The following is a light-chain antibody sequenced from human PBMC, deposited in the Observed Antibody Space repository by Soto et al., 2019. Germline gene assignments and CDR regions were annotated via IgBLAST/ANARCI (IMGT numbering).Light chain of an antibody. Sequence: SVLPQPPSLSAAPGQKVTISCSGSSSNIGNNYVSWYQQLPGTAPKLLIYDNNKRPSGIPDRFSGSKSGTSATLGITGLQTGDEADYYCGTWDSSLSAFYVFGTGTKVTVL. CDR2: DNN. CDR1: SSNIGNNY. J-gene: IGLJ1*01. V-gene: IGLV1-51*01. CDR3: GTWDSSLSAFYV.